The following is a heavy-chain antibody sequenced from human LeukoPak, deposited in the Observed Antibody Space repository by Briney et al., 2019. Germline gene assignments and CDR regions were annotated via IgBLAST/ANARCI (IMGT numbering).Heavy chain of an antibody. CDR1: GGSFSGYY. J-gene: IGHJ6*02. CDR2: INHGGST. CDR3: ARGLGGSWNSGYGMDV. V-gene: IGHV4-34*01. Sequence: SETLSLTCAVYGGSFSGYYWSWIRQPPGKGLEWIGEINHGGSTNYNPSLKSRATISVDTSKNQFSLKLSSVTAADTAVYYCARGLGGSWNSGYGMDVWGQGTTVTVSS. D-gene: IGHD2-15*01.